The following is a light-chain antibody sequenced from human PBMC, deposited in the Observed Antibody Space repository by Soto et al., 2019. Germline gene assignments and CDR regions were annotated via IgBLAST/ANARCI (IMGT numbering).Light chain of an antibody. V-gene: IGLV2-8*01. CDR1: SSDVGDYNS. CDR3: SSYAGSNNLV. CDR2: EVS. Sequence: QSALTQPPSASGSPGQSVTISCTGTSSDVGDYNSVSWYQQHPGKAPKLMIYEVSKRPSGVPDRFSGSKSGNTASLTVSGLQAEDEADYYCSSYAGSNNLVFGGGTKLTVL. J-gene: IGLJ2*01.